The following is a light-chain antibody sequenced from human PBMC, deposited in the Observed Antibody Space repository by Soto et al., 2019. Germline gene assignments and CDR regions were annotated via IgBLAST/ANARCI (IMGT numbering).Light chain of an antibody. CDR3: SSYTITSTWV. J-gene: IGLJ3*02. CDR1: SNDVGIYNY. V-gene: IGLV2-14*01. Sequence: QSVLTQPASVSGSPGQSITISFPGSSNDVGIYNYVSWYQQHPGKAPRLIIYEVTNRPSGVSDRFSGSKSDNTASLTISGLQAEDEADYYCSSYTITSTWVFGGGTKVTVL. CDR2: EVT.